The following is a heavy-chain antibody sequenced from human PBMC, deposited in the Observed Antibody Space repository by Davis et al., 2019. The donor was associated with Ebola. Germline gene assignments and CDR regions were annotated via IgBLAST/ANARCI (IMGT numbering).Heavy chain of an antibody. CDR1: GGTFSSYA. Sequence: AASVKVSCKASGGTFSSYAISWVRQAPGQGLEWMGRIIPILGIANYAQKFQGRVTITADKSTSTAYMELSSLRSEDTAVYYCARACSSTSCYPYGMDVWGQGTTVTVSS. CDR2: IIPILGIA. V-gene: IGHV1-69*04. J-gene: IGHJ6*02. CDR3: ARACSSTSCYPYGMDV. D-gene: IGHD2-2*01.